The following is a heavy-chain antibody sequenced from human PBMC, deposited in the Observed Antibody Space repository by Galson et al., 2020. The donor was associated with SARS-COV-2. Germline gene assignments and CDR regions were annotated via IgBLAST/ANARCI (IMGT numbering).Heavy chain of an antibody. CDR1: GTSISSGGYY. D-gene: IGHD3-22*01. CDR2: ISYSGST. V-gene: IGHV4-31*03. J-gene: IGHJ3*02. Sequence: ASETLSLTFTVSGTSISSGGYYWSWIRQHPGKGLERNGYISYSGSTSSNPSLKTRVTISVNTSKNQFTLKLSSVTAADTAVYYCAKGDYYDSSGRTGAFDIWGQGTMVTVSS. CDR3: AKGDYYDSSGRTGAFDI.